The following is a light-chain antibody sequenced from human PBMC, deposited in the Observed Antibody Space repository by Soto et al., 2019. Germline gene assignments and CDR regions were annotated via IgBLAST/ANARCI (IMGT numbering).Light chain of an antibody. CDR3: QQYGSPTT. J-gene: IGKJ1*01. Sequence: EIVLTQSPATLSVSPGERATLSCRASQSVSSSYLAWYQQKPGQAPRLLIYGASSRATGIPDRFSGSGSGTDFTLTISRLEPEDFAVYYCQQYGSPTTFGQGTKVDIK. V-gene: IGKV3-20*01. CDR2: GAS. CDR1: QSVSSSY.